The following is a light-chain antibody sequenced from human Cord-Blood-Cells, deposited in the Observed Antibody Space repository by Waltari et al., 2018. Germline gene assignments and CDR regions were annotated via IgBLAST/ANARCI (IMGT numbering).Light chain of an antibody. V-gene: IGKV1-33*01. Sequence: DIQMTHSPSSLSASVGDRVTITCQASQDISNYLNWYQQKPGKAPKLLIDDASNLETGVPSRFSGSGSGTDFTFTISSLQPEDIATYYCQQYDNLPVFGGGTKVEIK. J-gene: IGKJ4*01. CDR3: QQYDNLPV. CDR1: QDISNY. CDR2: DAS.